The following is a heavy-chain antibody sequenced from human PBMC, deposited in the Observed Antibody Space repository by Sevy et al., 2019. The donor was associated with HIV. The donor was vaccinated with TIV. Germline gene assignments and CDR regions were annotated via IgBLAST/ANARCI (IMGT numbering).Heavy chain of an antibody. J-gene: IGHJ6*02. CDR1: GFTFDDYA. CDR3: AKDNAPSPAFSYGMDV. Sequence: GGSLRLSCAASGFTFDDYAMHWVRQAPGKGLEWVSGISWNSGSIGYADSVKGRFTISRDNAKNALYLQMNSLRAEDTALYYCAKDNAPSPAFSYGMDVWGQGTTVTVSS. V-gene: IGHV3-9*01. CDR2: ISWNSGSI.